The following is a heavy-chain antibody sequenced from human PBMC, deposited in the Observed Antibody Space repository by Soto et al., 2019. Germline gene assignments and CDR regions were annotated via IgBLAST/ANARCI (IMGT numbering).Heavy chain of an antibody. CDR3: AKGRLGGNFDY. CDR2: ISGTGGST. CDR1: GFTFSSYA. Sequence: PGGSLRLSCAASGFTFSSYAMNWVRQAPGKGLEWVATISGTGGSTYYADSVKGRFTISRDNSKNTLYLQMNSLRVEDTAVYYCAKGRLGGNFDYWGQGTQVTVSS. J-gene: IGHJ4*02. V-gene: IGHV3-23*01.